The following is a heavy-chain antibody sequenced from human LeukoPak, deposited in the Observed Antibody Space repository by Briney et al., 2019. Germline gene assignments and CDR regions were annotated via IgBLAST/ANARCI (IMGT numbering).Heavy chain of an antibody. V-gene: IGHV3-7*01. CDR2: KKQDGSEK. CDR3: ARDLYRIVVVPHYFDY. Sequence: GGSLRLSCAASGFTFSTYWMSWVRQAPGKGLEWVANKKQDGSEKYYVDSVKGRFTISRDNAKNSLYLQMNSLRAEDTAVYYCARDLYRIVVVPHYFDYWGQGTLVTVSS. CDR1: GFTFSTYW. D-gene: IGHD3-22*01. J-gene: IGHJ4*02.